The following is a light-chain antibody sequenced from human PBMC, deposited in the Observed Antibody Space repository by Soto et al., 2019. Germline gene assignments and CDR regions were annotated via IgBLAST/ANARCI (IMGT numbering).Light chain of an antibody. CDR2: GAS. CDR1: QSITTN. CDR3: QQYNDWPPLT. V-gene: IGKV3-15*01. Sequence: EKVLTQSPVTLSVSLGERATLSCRASQSITTNLALYQQKPGQAPRLLIFGASNRATGIPARFSGSGSGTEFSLTISSLPSEDSAIYYCQQYNDWPPLTFGGGTKVEI. J-gene: IGKJ4*01.